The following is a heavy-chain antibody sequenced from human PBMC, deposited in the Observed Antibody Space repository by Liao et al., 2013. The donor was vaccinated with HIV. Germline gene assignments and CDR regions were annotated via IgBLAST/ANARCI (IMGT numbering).Heavy chain of an antibody. CDR3: ARVYNYDSFGYYYENYFDF. Sequence: QVQLQQWGAGLLKPSETLSLTCAVYGGSFSGYYWSWIRQSPGKGLEWIGEINHSGSTNYNPSLKSRVTISVDTSKNQFSLKLSSVTAADTAVYYCARVYNYDSFGYYYENYFDFWAREPWSPSPQ. V-gene: IGHV4-34*02. CDR1: GGSFSGYY. J-gene: IGHJ4*02. CDR2: INHSGST. D-gene: IGHD3-22*01.